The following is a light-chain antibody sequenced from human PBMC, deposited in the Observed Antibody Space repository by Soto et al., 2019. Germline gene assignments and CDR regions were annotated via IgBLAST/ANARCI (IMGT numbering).Light chain of an antibody. Sequence: QSVLTQPPSVSAAPGQKVTISCSGSSSNIGNNYVSWYQQLPGTAPKLLIYDSTQRPSGIPDRFSGSKSGTSATLGITGLQAEDEAHYYCSSYTGTTVIFGGGTKLTVL. CDR1: SSNIGNNY. CDR2: DST. V-gene: IGLV1-51*01. J-gene: IGLJ2*01. CDR3: SSYTGTTVI.